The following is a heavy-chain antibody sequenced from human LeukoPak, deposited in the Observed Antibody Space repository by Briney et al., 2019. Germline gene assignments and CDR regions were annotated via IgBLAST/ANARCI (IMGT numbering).Heavy chain of an antibody. CDR2: IYYSRTA. CDR1: GGSTGSGGYY. J-gene: IGHJ3*02. D-gene: IGHD2-21*02. CDR3: ARRLVTWADDTFDI. V-gene: IGHV4-31*03. Sequence: SETLSLTCTVSGGSTGSGGYYWNWIRQRPGKVLEWIGNIYYSRTAYYNPSLKSRVTISIDTSKNHFPLKLSSVTAADRAVYYCARRLVTWADDTFDIWGQGTMVTVSS.